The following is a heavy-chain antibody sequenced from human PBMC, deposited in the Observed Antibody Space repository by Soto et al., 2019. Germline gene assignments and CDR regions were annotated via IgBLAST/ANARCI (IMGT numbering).Heavy chain of an antibody. Sequence: EVQLSESGGGLVQPGGSLRLSCAATGFTLRPNGMSWVRQAPGKGLEWVSSFSGSGDDTWYAASLKGRFTISRDNSKNTLYLQMNSLRAEDTALYYCAGHGGYSYLGQGTLVTVSS. V-gene: IGHV3-23*01. CDR2: FSGSGDDT. J-gene: IGHJ4*02. D-gene: IGHD4-17*01. CDR1: GFTLRPNG. CDR3: AGHGGYSY.